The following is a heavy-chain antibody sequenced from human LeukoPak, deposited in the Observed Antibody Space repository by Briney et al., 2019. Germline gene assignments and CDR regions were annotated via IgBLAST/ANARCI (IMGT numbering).Heavy chain of an antibody. J-gene: IGHJ4*02. V-gene: IGHV4-39*07. CDR2: IYYSGST. Sequence: SETLSLTCTVSGGSISSSSYYWGWIRQPPGKGLEGIGSIYYSGSTYYNPSLKSRVTISVDTSKNQFSLKLSSVTAADTAVYYCARDVWFGELLYADYWGQGTLVTVSS. CDR3: ARDVWFGELLYADY. CDR1: GGSISSSSYY. D-gene: IGHD3-10*01.